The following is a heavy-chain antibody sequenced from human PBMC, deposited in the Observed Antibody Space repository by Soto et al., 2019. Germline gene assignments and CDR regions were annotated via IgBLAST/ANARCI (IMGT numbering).Heavy chain of an antibody. CDR2: IIPIFGTA. Sequence: SVKVSCKASGGTFSSYAISWVRQAPGQGLEWMGGIIPIFGTANYAQKFQGRVTITADKSTSTAYMELSSLRSEDTAVYYCASGTDDYGGNSGGYWCQGILVTVSS. CDR3: ASGTDDYGGNSGGY. D-gene: IGHD4-17*01. CDR1: GGTFSSYA. J-gene: IGHJ4*02. V-gene: IGHV1-69*06.